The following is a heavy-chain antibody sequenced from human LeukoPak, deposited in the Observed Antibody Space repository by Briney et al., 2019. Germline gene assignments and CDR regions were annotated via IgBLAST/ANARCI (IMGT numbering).Heavy chain of an antibody. J-gene: IGHJ4*02. D-gene: IGHD2-15*01. CDR2: INPSGGST. CDR1: GYTFRRYY. V-gene: IGHV1-46*01. Sequence: GASVKVSCKASGYTFRRYYMHWVRQAPGKGLEWMGIINPSGGSTSYAQKFQGRVTMTRDTITSTIYMELSSLRSEYTAVYYCARDIYCSGGSCYPGGYFDYWGQGTQVTVSS. CDR3: ARDIYCSGGSCYPGGYFDY.